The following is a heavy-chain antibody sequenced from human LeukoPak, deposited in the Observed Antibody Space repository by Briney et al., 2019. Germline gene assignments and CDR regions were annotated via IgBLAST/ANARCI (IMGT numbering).Heavy chain of an antibody. CDR2: IYYSGST. V-gene: IGHV4-39*07. D-gene: IGHD3-10*01. Sequence: SETLSLTCTVSGGSISSSSYYWGWIRQPPGKGLEWIGSIYYSGSTYYNPSLKSRVTISVDTSKNQFSLKLSSVTAADTAVYYCARDPTYYYGSGTQNWGQGTLVTVSS. CDR1: GGSISSSSYY. CDR3: ARDPTYYYGSGTQN. J-gene: IGHJ4*02.